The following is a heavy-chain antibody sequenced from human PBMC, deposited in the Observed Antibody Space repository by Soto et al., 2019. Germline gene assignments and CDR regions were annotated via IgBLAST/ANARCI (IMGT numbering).Heavy chain of an antibody. D-gene: IGHD3-16*02. Sequence: QLQLQESGSGLVKPSQTLSLTCAVSGGSISSGGYSWSWIRQPPGKGLEWIGYVYHSGSTYYNPSLKSRVATSVDRSNNHFSLKLSSVTGADTAVYYCARAPFTLGGVIVAFDYWGQGTLVTVSS. CDR1: GGSISSGGYS. CDR2: VYHSGST. J-gene: IGHJ4*02. V-gene: IGHV4-30-2*01. CDR3: ARAPFTLGGVIVAFDY.